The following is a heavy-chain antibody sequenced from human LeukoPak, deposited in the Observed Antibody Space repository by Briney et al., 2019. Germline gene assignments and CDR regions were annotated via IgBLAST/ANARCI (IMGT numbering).Heavy chain of an antibody. CDR2: FHSSGST. CDR1: GGSVSSHY. J-gene: IGHJ5*02. V-gene: IGHV4-59*02. D-gene: IGHD6-19*01. CDR3: ARVIGDIAVSGTSWFDP. Sequence: TETLSLTCTVSGGSVSSHYWGWIRQAPGKGLEWIGYFHSSGSTNYNPSLKSRVTISVDTSKNQFSLRVSSVTAADTAVYYCARVIGDIAVSGTSWFDPWGQGTLVTVSS.